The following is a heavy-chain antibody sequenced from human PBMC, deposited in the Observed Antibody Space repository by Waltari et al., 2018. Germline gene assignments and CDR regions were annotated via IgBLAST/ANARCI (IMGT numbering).Heavy chain of an antibody. CDR2: IYIGGRA. CDR1: GGSISSGTYY. D-gene: IGHD1-26*01. J-gene: IGHJ4*02. CDR3: ASQPALAVFGGSYYYFDY. Sequence: QVQLQESGPGLVKPSQTLSLTCTVSGGSISSGTYYWSWIRQPAGKGLEWIGRIYIGGRANYNPSLKSRVTMSVDTSKNQFSLKLTSVTAADTAVYYCASQPALAVFGGSYYYFDYWGQGTLVTVSS. V-gene: IGHV4-61*02.